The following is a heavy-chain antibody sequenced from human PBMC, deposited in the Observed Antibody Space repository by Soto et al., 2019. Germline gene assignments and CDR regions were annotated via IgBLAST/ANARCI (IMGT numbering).Heavy chain of an antibody. Sequence: GGSLRLSCEVSGVVDNVWMSWVRQAPGKGLEWVANINEDGSEKFYVESVKGRSTISRDSARNSASLQMNSLRAEDTALYYCRLGHYSNLWGQVTLVTVSS. CDR3: RLGHYSNL. CDR2: INEDGSEK. V-gene: IGHV3-7*01. D-gene: IGHD2-21*01. J-gene: IGHJ4*01. CDR1: GVVDNVW.